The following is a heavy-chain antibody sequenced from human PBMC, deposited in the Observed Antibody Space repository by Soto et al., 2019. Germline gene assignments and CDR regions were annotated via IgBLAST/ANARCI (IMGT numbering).Heavy chain of an antibody. CDR3: ARAYYDSSGYYFDY. CDR1: GFTFSDYY. CDR2: ISSSSSYT. Sequence: PGGSLRLSCAASGFTFSDYYMSWIRQAPGKGLEWVSYISSSSSYTNYADSVKGRFTISRDNAKNSLYLQMNSLRAEDTAVYYCARAYYDSSGYYFDYWGQGTLVTVSS. D-gene: IGHD3-22*01. J-gene: IGHJ4*02. V-gene: IGHV3-11*05.